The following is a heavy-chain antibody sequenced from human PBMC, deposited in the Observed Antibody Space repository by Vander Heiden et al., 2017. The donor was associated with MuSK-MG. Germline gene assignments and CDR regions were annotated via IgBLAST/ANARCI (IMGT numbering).Heavy chain of an antibody. CDR3: AAPPIFGVVYDAFDI. J-gene: IGHJ3*02. D-gene: IGHD3-3*01. CDR1: GYSISSGYY. V-gene: IGHV4-38-2*01. Sequence: QVQLQESGPGLVKPSETLSLTCAVSGYSISSGYYWGWIRQPPGKGLEWIGSIYHSGSTYYNPSLKSRVTISVDTSKNQFSLKLSSVTAADTAVYYCAAPPIFGVVYDAFDIWGQGTMVTVSS. CDR2: IYHSGST.